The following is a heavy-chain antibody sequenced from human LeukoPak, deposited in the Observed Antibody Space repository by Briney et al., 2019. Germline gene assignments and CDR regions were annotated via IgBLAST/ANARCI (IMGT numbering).Heavy chain of an antibody. CDR3: ARARRDGYNVFDY. CDR1: EFTFSRYW. J-gene: IGHJ4*02. D-gene: IGHD5-24*01. Sequence: GGSLRLSCVASEFTFSRYWIHWVRQAPGQGLVWVSRINSDGTSTIYADSAKGRFTISRDNAKNTLYLQMNSLRAEDTAVYYCARARRDGYNVFDYWGQGALVTVSS. V-gene: IGHV3-74*01. CDR2: INSDGTST.